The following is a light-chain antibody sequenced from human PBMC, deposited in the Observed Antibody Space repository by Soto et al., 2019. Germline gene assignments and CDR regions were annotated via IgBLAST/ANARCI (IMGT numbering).Light chain of an antibody. V-gene: IGLV4-69*01. CDR2: LNSDGSH. CDR3: QTWGTGLLV. Sequence: QSVLTQSPSASASLGASVKLTCTLSSGHSSYAIAWHQQQPEKGPRYLMKLNSDGSHSKGDGIPDRFSGSSSGAERYLTISSHQSEDEADYYCQTWGTGLLVFGGGTKVTVL. CDR1: SGHSSYA. J-gene: IGLJ3*02.